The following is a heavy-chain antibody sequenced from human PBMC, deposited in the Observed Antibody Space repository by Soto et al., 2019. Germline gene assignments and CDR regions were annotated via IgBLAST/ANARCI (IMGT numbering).Heavy chain of an antibody. Sequence: PGGSLRLSCAASGFTFSSYAMSWVRQAPGKGLEWVSAISGSGGSTYYADSVKGRFTISRDNSKNTLYLQMNSLRAEDMAVYYCAKDISDYGDYRVFDYWGQGTLVTVSS. CDR3: AKDISDYGDYRVFDY. CDR2: ISGSGGST. J-gene: IGHJ4*02. D-gene: IGHD4-17*01. CDR1: GFTFSSYA. V-gene: IGHV3-23*01.